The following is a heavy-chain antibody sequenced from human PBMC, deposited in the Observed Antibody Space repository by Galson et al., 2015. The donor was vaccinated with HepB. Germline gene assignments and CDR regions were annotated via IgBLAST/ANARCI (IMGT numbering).Heavy chain of an antibody. J-gene: IGHJ6*03. Sequence: SVKVSCKASGGTFSSYAISWVRQAPGQGLEWMGGIIPILGIANYAQKFQGRVTITADKSTSTAYMELSSQRSEDTAVYYCASDESGGSPYYYYMDVWGKGTTVSVSS. CDR3: ASDESGGSPYYYYMDV. CDR2: IIPILGIA. CDR1: GGTFSSYA. V-gene: IGHV1-69*10. D-gene: IGHD2-15*01.